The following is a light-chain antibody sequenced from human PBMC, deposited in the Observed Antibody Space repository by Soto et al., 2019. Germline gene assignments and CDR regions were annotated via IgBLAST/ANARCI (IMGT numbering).Light chain of an antibody. CDR3: SSYTSSSTLSTYV. J-gene: IGLJ1*01. V-gene: IGLV2-14*03. CDR1: SSDVGGYNY. Sequence: QRVLTNPASVSGSPGQSLTISCTGTSSDVGGYNYVSWYQHHPGKAPKLMIYDVSNRPSGVSNRFSGSKSGNTASLIISGLQAEDEADYYCSSYTSSSTLSTYVFGTGTKVTVL. CDR2: DVS.